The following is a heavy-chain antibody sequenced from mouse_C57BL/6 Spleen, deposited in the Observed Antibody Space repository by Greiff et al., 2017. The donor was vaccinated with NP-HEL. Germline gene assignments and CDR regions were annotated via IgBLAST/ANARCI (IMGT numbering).Heavy chain of an antibody. CDR3: ARRWVYYAMDY. J-gene: IGHJ4*01. Sequence: QVQLQQPGTELVKPGASVKQSCKASGYTFTSYWMHWVKQRPGQGLEWIGNINPSNGGTNYNEKFKSKATLTVDKSSSTAYMQLSSLTSEDSAVXYGARRWVYYAMDYWGQGTSVTVSS. CDR1: GYTFTSYW. V-gene: IGHV1-53*01. CDR2: INPSNGGT. D-gene: IGHD1-1*02.